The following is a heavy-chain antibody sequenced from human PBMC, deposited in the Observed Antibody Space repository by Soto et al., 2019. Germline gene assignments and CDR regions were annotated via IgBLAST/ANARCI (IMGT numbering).Heavy chain of an antibody. V-gene: IGHV1-58*02. J-gene: IGHJ6*02. CDR1: GFTFTSSA. D-gene: IGHD6-25*01. Sequence: SVKVSCKASGFTFTSSAMQWVRQARGQRLERIGWIVVGSGNTNYAQKFQERVTITRDMSTSTAYMELSSLRSEDTAVYYCAVSAKDLQHCYSYCTDVWRQGATVTVS. CDR2: IVVGSGNT. CDR3: AVSAKDLQHCYSYCTDV.